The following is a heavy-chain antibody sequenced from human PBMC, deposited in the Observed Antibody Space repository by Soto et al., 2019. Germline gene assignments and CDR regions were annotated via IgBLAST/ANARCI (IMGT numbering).Heavy chain of an antibody. CDR1: GFTFSSYS. Sequence: GGSLRLSCAASGFTFSSYSMHWVRQAPGKGLEWVSVISGGGSSTYYADSVKGRFTISRDNSKNTLYLQMNSLRVEDTAVYYCAKSPFDYWGQGTLVTVSS. V-gene: IGHV3-23*01. CDR3: AKSPFDY. CDR2: ISGGGSST. J-gene: IGHJ4*02.